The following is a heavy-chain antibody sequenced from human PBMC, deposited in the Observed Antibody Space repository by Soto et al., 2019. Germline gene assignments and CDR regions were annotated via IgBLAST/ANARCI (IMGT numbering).Heavy chain of an antibody. Sequence: ASMKVSCKASGYTFTSYGVSWVRQAPGQGLEWMGWISAYNGNTKYAQKLQGRVTMTTDTSTNTAYMDLRSLRSDDTAVYYCARDSPPVDYWGQGTLVTVSS. J-gene: IGHJ4*02. CDR1: GYTFTSYG. V-gene: IGHV1-18*01. CDR3: ARDSPPVDY. CDR2: ISAYNGNT.